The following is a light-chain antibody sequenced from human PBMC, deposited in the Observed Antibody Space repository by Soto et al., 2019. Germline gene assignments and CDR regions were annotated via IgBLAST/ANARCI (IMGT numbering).Light chain of an antibody. CDR2: EVS. V-gene: IGLV2-14*01. Sequence: QSASVSGSPGQSITISCTGTSSDVGLYNYVSWYQQYPGKAPKLMIFEVSNRPSGVSNRFSASKSGNTASLTISGLQAEDEADYYCISYTTSSTSYVFGTGTKLTVL. J-gene: IGLJ1*01. CDR3: ISYTTSSTSYV. CDR1: SSDVGLYNY.